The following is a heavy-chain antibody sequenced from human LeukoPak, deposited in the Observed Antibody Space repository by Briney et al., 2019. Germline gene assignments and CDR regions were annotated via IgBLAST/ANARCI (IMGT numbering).Heavy chain of an antibody. D-gene: IGHD6-19*01. CDR2: ISYDGSNE. CDR3: AKEGMRYSSGWYYFDY. J-gene: IGHJ4*02. CDR1: GFTFSSYG. Sequence: PGRSLRVSCAASGFTFSSYGMHWVRQAPGKGLEWVAVISYDGSNEYYADSVKGRFTISRDNSKNTLYLQMNSLRAEDTAVYYCAKEGMRYSSGWYYFDYWGQGTPVTFSS. V-gene: IGHV3-30*18.